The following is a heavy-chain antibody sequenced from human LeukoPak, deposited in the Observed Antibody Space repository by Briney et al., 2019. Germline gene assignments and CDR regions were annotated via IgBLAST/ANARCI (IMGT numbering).Heavy chain of an antibody. D-gene: IGHD2-21*02. J-gene: IGHJ6*02. CDR3: AKGVTQGPFYGMDV. Sequence: GGSLRRSCAASGFTFDDYAMHWVRQAQGKGLEWVSLISGDGGSTYYADSVKGRFTISRDNSKNSLYLQMNSLRTEDTALYYCAKGVTQGPFYGMDVWGQGTTVTVSS. CDR1: GFTFDDYA. V-gene: IGHV3-43*02. CDR2: ISGDGGST.